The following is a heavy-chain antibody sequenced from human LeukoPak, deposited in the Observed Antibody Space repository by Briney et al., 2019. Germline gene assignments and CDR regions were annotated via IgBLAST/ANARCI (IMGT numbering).Heavy chain of an antibody. CDR1: GDSVSSNSAA. D-gene: IGHD6-6*01. V-gene: IGHV6-1*01. J-gene: IGHJ5*02. Sequence: SQTLSLTCAISGDSVSSNSAAWNWIRQSPSRGLEWLGRTYYRSKWYNDYAVSVESRITINPDTSKNQFSLQLNSVTPEDTAVYYCARAPSSIAARPGNWFDPWGQGTLVTVSS. CDR2: TYYRSKWYN. CDR3: ARAPSSIAARPGNWFDP.